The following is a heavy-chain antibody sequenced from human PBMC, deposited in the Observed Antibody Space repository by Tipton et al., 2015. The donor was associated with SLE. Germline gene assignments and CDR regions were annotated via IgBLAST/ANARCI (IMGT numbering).Heavy chain of an antibody. D-gene: IGHD6-19*01. J-gene: IGHJ3*02. CDR2: IDPSDSYT. CDR1: GYSFTSYW. V-gene: IGHV5-10-1*04. Sequence: QLVQSGAEVKKPGESLRISCKGSGYSFTSYWISWMRQMPGKGLEWMGRIDPSDSYTNYSPSFQGQVTISADKSISTAYLQWSSLKASDTAMYYCARQVAGTRRAFDIWGQGTMVTVSS. CDR3: ARQVAGTRRAFDI.